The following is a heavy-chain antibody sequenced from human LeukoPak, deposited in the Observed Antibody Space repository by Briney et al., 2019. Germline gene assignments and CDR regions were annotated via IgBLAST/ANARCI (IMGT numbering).Heavy chain of an antibody. V-gene: IGHV4-59*08. D-gene: IGHD4-17*01. J-gene: IGHJ4*02. CDR2: IYYSGST. Sequence: SETLSLTCTVSGGSISSYYWSWIRQPPGKGLEWIGYIYYSGSTNYNPSLKSRVTISVDTSKNQFSLKLSSVTAADTAVYYCARGYGDFRVEGRYFHSWGQGTLVTVSS. CDR1: GGSISSYY. CDR3: ARGYGDFRVEGRYFHS.